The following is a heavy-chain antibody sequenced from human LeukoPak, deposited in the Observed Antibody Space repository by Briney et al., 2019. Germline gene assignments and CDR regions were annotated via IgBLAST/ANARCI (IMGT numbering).Heavy chain of an antibody. CDR2: ISWDGDTT. CDR1: GFTLDDYA. J-gene: IGHJ6*02. V-gene: IGHV3-43*01. CDR3: AKDIRGSAWSYYGMDV. Sequence: GGSLRLSCTASGFTLDDYAMHGVRHARGKGLEGVSLISWDGDTTYDADSVKRLFTVSRDNNKNSLYLQMNTLRPDDTALYYCAKDIRGSAWSYYGMDVWGQGTTVTVSS. D-gene: IGHD6-19*01.